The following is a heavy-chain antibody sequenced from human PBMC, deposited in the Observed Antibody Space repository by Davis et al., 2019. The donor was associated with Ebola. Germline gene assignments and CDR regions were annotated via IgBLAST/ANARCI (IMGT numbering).Heavy chain of an antibody. J-gene: IGHJ4*02. CDR1: GGSISYYF. Sequence: SETLSLTCAVSGGSISYYFWNWIRLPPGKGLEWIGYISDIGSTKYTPSLKSRVTISVDTSKNQFSLKLTSATAADTAVYYCARGPPYYDVLTGDPQWGQGTQVTVSS. CDR2: ISDIGST. D-gene: IGHD3-9*01. V-gene: IGHV4-59*01. CDR3: ARGPPYYDVLTGDPQ.